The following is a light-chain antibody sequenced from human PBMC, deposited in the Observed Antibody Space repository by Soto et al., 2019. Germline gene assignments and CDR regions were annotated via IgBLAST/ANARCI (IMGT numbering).Light chain of an antibody. V-gene: IGKV3-20*01. CDR1: QTFSNSF. CDR3: QQYNNWPLT. CDR2: GAS. Sequence: EIVLTQSPGTLSLSPGERATLSCRASQTFSNSFLSWFQQIPGQAPRLLIYGASMRATGIPDRFSGSGSGTDFTLTISRLEPEDFAVYYCQQYNNWPLTFGGGTKVDIK. J-gene: IGKJ4*01.